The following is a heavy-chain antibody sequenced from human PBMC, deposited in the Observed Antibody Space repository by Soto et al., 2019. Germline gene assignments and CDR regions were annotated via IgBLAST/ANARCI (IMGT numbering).Heavy chain of an antibody. D-gene: IGHD3-9*01. V-gene: IGHV4-59*01. CDR3: AKDSLRYFDWSPILDAFDI. J-gene: IGHJ3*02. CDR2: IYYSGST. CDR1: GGSMSSSY. Sequence: PSETLSLTCTVSGGSMSSSYWSWIRQSPGNELEWIGYIYYSGSTNYNPSLKSRVTISVDTSKNQFSLKLRSVTAADTAVYYCAKDSLRYFDWSPILDAFDIWGQGTMVTVSS.